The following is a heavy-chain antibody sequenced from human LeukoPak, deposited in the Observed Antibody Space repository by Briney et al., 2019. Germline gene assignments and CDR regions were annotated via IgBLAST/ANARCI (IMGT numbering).Heavy chain of an antibody. CDR3: ASVASGSGWYYFDY. J-gene: IGHJ4*02. CDR1: GGSISSGDYC. CDR2: IYYSGST. V-gene: IGHV4-30-4*01. Sequence: SETLSLTCTVSGGSISSGDYCWSWIRQPPGKGLEWFGYIYYSGSTYYNPTLKRRVTIAVDTSKNQFSLKLSSVTAADTAVYYWASVASGSGWYYFDYWGRGTLVTVSS. D-gene: IGHD6-19*01.